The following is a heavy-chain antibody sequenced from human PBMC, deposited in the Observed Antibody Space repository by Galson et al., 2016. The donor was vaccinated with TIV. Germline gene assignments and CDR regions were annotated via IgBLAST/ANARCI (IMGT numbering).Heavy chain of an antibody. CDR1: GGSMTNDDYY. Sequence: TLSLTCTVSGGSMTNDDYYWSWVRQSPGKGLEWIGYIHYSGSTDYNPSLKNRVAISADTSKNQFSLNLNSVTAADMAVYYCSRLVVVLVNFDSGGQGALVTASS. J-gene: IGHJ4*02. CDR3: SRLVVVLVNFDS. V-gene: IGHV4-30-4*08. CDR2: IHYSGST. D-gene: IGHD2-21*01.